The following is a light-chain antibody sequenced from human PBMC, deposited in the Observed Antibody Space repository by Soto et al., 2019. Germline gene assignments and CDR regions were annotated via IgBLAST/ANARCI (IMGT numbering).Light chain of an antibody. CDR3: SSYAGSNNLGV. Sequence: QSVLTQPPSASGSRGQSVTISCNGTSSDVGGYNYVSWYQQHPGKAPKLMIYEVSKRPSGVPDRFSGSKSGNTASLTVSGLQPEDEADYYCSSYAGSNNLGVFGGGTKVTVL. V-gene: IGLV2-8*01. CDR2: EVS. CDR1: SSDVGGYNY. J-gene: IGLJ3*02.